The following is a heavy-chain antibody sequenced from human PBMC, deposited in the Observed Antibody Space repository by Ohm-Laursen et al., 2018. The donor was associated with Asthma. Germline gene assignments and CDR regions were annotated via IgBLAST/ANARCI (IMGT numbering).Heavy chain of an antibody. Sequence: SLRLSCSASGFTFSSFAMSWVRQAPGKGLEWVSAISGSGGSTYYADSVKGRFTISRDNSKNTLYLQMNSLRAEDTAVYYCAKDPGGDYDYIWGSYRIEKGPTYFDYWGQGTLVTVSS. V-gene: IGHV3-23*01. CDR1: GFTFSSFA. CDR2: ISGSGGST. CDR3: AKDPGGDYDYIWGSYRIEKGPTYFDY. D-gene: IGHD3-16*02. J-gene: IGHJ4*02.